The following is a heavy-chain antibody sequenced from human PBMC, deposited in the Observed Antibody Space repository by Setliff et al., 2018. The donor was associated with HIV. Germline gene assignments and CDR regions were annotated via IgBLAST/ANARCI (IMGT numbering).Heavy chain of an antibody. Sequence: TLSLTCTVSGASINSGNYYWSWIRQPAGKGLEWIGRIYSSGNTYYKPALESRAAISLDTSMNQFSLKLSSVTAAATAMYYCARATYYYDSSGYYYKSYYFDYWGQGTLVTSPQ. CDR1: GASINSGNYY. CDR2: IYSSGNT. V-gene: IGHV4-61*02. CDR3: ARATYYYDSSGYYYKSYYFDY. J-gene: IGHJ4*02. D-gene: IGHD3-22*01.